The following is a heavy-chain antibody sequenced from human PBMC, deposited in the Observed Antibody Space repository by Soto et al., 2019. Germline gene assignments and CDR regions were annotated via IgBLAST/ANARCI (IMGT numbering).Heavy chain of an antibody. D-gene: IGHD3-10*01. CDR3: ARDRSMVRGLNYYYYGMDV. Sequence: GGSLRLSCAASGFTFSSYDMHWVRQATGKGLEWVSAIGTAGDTYYPGSVKGRFTISRENAKNSLYLQMNSLRAGDTAVYYCARDRSMVRGLNYYYYGMDVWGQGTTVTVS. J-gene: IGHJ6*02. V-gene: IGHV3-13*01. CDR1: GFTFSSYD. CDR2: IGTAGDT.